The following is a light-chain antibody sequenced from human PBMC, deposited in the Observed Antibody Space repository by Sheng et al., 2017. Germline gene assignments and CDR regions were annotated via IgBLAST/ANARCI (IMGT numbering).Light chain of an antibody. Sequence: EIVLTQSPGTLSLSPGERATLSCRASHSVSSNVAWYQQKPGLAPRLLIYGASSRATGFPARLSGSGSGTEFTLTISSLQSEDFAVYYCQQYDKWPLTFGGGTKVEIK. CDR2: GAS. V-gene: IGKV3-15*01. J-gene: IGKJ4*01. CDR1: HSVSSN. CDR3: QQYDKWPLT.